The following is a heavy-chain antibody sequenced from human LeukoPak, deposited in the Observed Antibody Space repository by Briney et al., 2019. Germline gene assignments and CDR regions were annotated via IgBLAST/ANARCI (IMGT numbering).Heavy chain of an antibody. D-gene: IGHD3-22*01. Sequence: SETLSLTRTVSGGSISSYYWSWIRQPPGKGLEWIGYVYYTGSTNYNPSLNSRVTMSIDTSKNQFSLRLSSVTAADTAVYYCARVVGFYDSSAFDLWGQGTLVTVSS. CDR3: ARVVGFYDSSAFDL. CDR2: VYYTGST. J-gene: IGHJ5*02. CDR1: GGSISSYY. V-gene: IGHV4-59*01.